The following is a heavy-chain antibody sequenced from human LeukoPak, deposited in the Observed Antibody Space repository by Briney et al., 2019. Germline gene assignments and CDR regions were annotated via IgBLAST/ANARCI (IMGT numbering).Heavy chain of an antibody. D-gene: IGHD2-2*01. V-gene: IGHV4-31*11. CDR2: IYYSGST. CDR1: GGSISSGGYY. J-gene: IGHJ4*02. CDR3: ARLNCSSTSCYQDY. Sequence: SETLSLTCAVSGGSISSGGYYWSWLRQHPGKGLEWIGYIYYSGSTYYNPSLKSRVTISVDTSKNQFSLKLSSVTAADTAVYYCARLNCSSTSCYQDYWGQGTLVTVSS.